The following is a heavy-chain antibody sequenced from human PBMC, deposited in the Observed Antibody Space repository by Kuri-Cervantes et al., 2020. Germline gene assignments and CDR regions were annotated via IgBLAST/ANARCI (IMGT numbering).Heavy chain of an antibody. CDR1: GFTFSSYG. J-gene: IGHJ4*02. Sequence: GGSLRLSCAASGFTFSSYGMHWVRQAPGKGLEWVAVISYDGSNKYYADSVKGRFTISRDNSKNTLYLQMNSLRAEDTAVYYCAKGNSIFDYWGQGTLVTVSS. V-gene: IGHV3-30*18. CDR2: ISYDGSNK. CDR3: AKGNSIFDY.